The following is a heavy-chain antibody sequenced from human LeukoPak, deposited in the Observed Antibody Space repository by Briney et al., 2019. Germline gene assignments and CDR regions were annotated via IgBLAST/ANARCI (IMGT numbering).Heavy chain of an antibody. CDR3: AKDSRIQLRLPIKYYYYYYGMDV. D-gene: IGHD5-18*01. CDR2: ISGSGGST. CDR1: RFTFSSYA. V-gene: IGHV3-23*01. J-gene: IGHJ6*02. Sequence: GGSLRLSCAASRFTFSSYAMSWVRQAPGKGLEWVSAISGSGGSTYYADSVKGRFTISRDNSKNTLYLQMNSLRAEDTAVYYCAKDSRIQLRLPIKYYYYYYGMDVWGQGTTVTVSS.